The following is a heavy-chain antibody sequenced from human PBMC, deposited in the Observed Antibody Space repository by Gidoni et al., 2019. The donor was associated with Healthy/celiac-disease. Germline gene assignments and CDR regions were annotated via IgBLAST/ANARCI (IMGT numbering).Heavy chain of an antibody. CDR1: GYTCTSYG. J-gene: IGHJ4*02. Sequence: QVQLVQSGAEVKKPGASVKVSCTASGYTCTSYGNSWVRQAPGQGLEWMGWISAYHGNTNRAQKLQGRVTMTTDTSTSTAYMELRSLKSDDTAVYYCATALDYSDCFDYWGQGTLVTVSS. D-gene: IGHD4-17*01. CDR3: ATALDYSDCFDY. V-gene: IGHV1-18*01. CDR2: ISAYHGNT.